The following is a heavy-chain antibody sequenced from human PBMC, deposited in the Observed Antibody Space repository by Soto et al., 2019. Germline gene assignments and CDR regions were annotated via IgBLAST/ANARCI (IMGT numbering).Heavy chain of an antibody. Sequence: PSETLSLTCTFSCGSVSSGSYYWSWIRQPPGKGLEWIGYIYYSGSTNYNPSLKSRVTISVDTSKNQFSLKLSSVTAADTAVYYCARRLRDYAYAFDIWGQGTMVTVSS. CDR2: IYYSGST. D-gene: IGHD4-17*01. CDR1: CGSVSSGSYY. J-gene: IGHJ3*02. CDR3: ARRLRDYAYAFDI. V-gene: IGHV4-61*01.